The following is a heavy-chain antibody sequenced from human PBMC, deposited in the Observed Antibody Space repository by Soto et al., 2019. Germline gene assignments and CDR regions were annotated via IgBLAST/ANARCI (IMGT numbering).Heavy chain of an antibody. D-gene: IGHD3-3*01. CDR3: ARGPAIVGVGVDAVDI. V-gene: IGHV3-23*01. CDR2: ISGSGDFT. J-gene: IGHJ3*02. CDR1: GFTLSSYA. Sequence: EVQMLGSGGGLVQPGGSLRLSCAASGFTLSSYALSWVRQAPGKGLEWVSGISGSGDFTFDADSVRGRLTISRDNSMNTLYLQMNSPRVEDTAVYYCARGPAIVGVGVDAVDIWGQGTMATVSS.